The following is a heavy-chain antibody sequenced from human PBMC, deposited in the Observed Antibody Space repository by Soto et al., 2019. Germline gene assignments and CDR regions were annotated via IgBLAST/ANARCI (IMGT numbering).Heavy chain of an antibody. CDR3: ARENAPPYFDY. V-gene: IGHV3-33*01. D-gene: IGHD2-2*01. CDR2: IWYGGKKT. Sequence: QVHLVESGGGVVQPGRSLRLSCAASGFSFNDFGVHWVRQAPSKGLEWVAVIWYGGKKTNYVDSVKGRFIISRDISKNMVYLQMNSLRDEDTAVYYCARENAPPYFDYWGQGTLVTVSS. J-gene: IGHJ4*02. CDR1: GFSFNDFG.